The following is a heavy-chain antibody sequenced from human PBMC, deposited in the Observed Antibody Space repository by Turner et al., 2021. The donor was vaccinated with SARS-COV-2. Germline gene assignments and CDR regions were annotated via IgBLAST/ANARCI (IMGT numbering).Heavy chain of an antibody. J-gene: IGHJ4*02. D-gene: IGHD2-21*02. CDR2: FDPEDGET. V-gene: IGHV1-24*01. Sequence: QVQLVQSGAEVKKPGASVKVSCKVTGYTLIELSMHWVRQAPGKGLEWMGGFDPEDGETIYAQKFQGRVTMTEDTSTDTAYMELSSLRSEDTAVYYCATGYAYCGGDCSIHYWGQGTLVTVSS. CDR1: GYTLIELS. CDR3: ATGYAYCGGDCSIHY.